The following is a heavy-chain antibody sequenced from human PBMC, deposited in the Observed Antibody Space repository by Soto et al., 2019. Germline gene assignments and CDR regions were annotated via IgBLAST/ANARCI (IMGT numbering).Heavy chain of an antibody. D-gene: IGHD3-22*01. CDR1: GFTFSDYD. CDR2: ISSSSSYT. J-gene: IGHJ3*02. V-gene: IGHV3-11*06. CDR3: ARDYYDSSGYYLNAFDI. Sequence: PGGSLRLSCAASGFTFSDYDMSWIRQAPGQGLEWVSYISSSSSYTNYADSVKGRFTISRDNAKNSLYLQMNSLIAEDTAVYYCARDYYDSSGYYLNAFDIWGQGTMVTVSS.